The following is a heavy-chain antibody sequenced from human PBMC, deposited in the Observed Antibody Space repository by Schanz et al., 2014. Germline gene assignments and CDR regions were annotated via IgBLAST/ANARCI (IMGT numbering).Heavy chain of an antibody. J-gene: IGHJ4*02. CDR1: GFIFSSYA. V-gene: IGHV3-33*06. CDR3: AKDPSHGDYDYYCDS. D-gene: IGHD3-22*01. Sequence: QAQLVESGGGVVQPGGSLRLSCAASGFIFSSYAMSWVRQAPGKGLEWVAVIWSDGSTKYYADSVKGRFTISRDNSENTLYLQMNSLRAEDTAVYYCAKDPSHGDYDYYCDSWGQGTLVTVSS. CDR2: IWSDGSTK.